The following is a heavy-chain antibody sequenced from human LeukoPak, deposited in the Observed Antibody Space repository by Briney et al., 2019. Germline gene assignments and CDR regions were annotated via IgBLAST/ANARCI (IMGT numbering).Heavy chain of an antibody. J-gene: IGHJ4*02. Sequence: PSETLSLTCAVNGGSFSGYYWSWIRQPPGKGLEWIGEINHSGSTNYNPSLKSRVTISVDTSKNQFSLKLSSVTAADTAVYYCARVWYSSSWTIDYWGQGTLVTVSS. CDR1: GGSFSGYY. CDR3: ARVWYSSSWTIDY. CDR2: INHSGST. V-gene: IGHV4-34*01. D-gene: IGHD6-13*01.